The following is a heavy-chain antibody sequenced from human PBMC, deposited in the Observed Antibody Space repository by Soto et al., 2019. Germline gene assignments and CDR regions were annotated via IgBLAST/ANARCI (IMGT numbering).Heavy chain of an antibody. J-gene: IGHJ4*02. CDR2: VAGDGSGI. V-gene: IGHV3-23*01. CDR3: ARGTVGATGLDY. CDR1: GFTFNSYA. D-gene: IGHD1-26*01. Sequence: PGGSLRLSCAASGFTFNSYAVSWVRQAPGKGLEFVADVAGDGSGIHYTASVQGRFTISRDNAKNSLYLQMNSLRAEDTAVYYCARGTVGATGLDYWGQGTLVTVSS.